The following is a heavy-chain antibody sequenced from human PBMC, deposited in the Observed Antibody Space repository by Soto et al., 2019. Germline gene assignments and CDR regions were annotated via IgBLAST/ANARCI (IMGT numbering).Heavy chain of an antibody. CDR3: ARDSVSGSGYYYFDY. Sequence: PSETLSLTCTVSGGSISSGDYYWSWIRQPPGKGLEWIGYIYYSGSTYYNPSLKSRVTISVDTSKNQFSLKLSSVTAADTAVYYCARDSVSGSGYYYFDYWGQGTLVTVSS. CDR1: GGSISSGDYY. D-gene: IGHD3-22*01. V-gene: IGHV4-30-4*01. J-gene: IGHJ4*02. CDR2: IYYSGST.